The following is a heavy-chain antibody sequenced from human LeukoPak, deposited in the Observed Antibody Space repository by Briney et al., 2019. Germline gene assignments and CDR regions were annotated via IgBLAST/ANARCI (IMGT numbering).Heavy chain of an antibody. Sequence: GGSLRLSCAASGFSFSNAWMSWVRQAPGKGLEWVSAISGSGGSTYYADSVKGRFTVSRDNSKNTLYLQMNSLRAEDTAVYYCANLYGIRSGSYYIWGQGTLVTVSS. CDR2: ISGSGGST. CDR1: GFSFSNAW. D-gene: IGHD1-26*01. V-gene: IGHV3-23*01. J-gene: IGHJ4*02. CDR3: ANLYGIRSGSYYI.